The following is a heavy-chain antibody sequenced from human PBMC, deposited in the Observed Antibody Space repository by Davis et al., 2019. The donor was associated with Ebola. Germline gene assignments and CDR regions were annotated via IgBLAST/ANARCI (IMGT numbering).Heavy chain of an antibody. Sequence: GESLKISCAASGFTFSSYSMNWVRQAPGKGLEWVSSISSSSSYIYYADSVKGRFTISRENSKNTLYLQMNSLRTEDTAVYYCARGSVRFLEWLSQNAFDMWGQGTMVTVSS. V-gene: IGHV3-21*01. J-gene: IGHJ3*02. D-gene: IGHD3-3*01. CDR1: GFTFSSYS. CDR3: ARGSVRFLEWLSQNAFDM. CDR2: ISSSSSYI.